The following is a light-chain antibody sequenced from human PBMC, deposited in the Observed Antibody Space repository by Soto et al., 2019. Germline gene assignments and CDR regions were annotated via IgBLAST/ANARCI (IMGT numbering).Light chain of an antibody. V-gene: IGLV2-8*01. Sequence: QSALTQPPSASGSPRHSVTISCTGTSSDVGAYNYVSWYQQHPGKAPKLMIYEVNKRPSGVPDRFSGSKSGNTASLTVSGLQAADEADYFCSSYAGSNNLVFGGGTKVTVL. CDR3: SSYAGSNNLV. J-gene: IGLJ2*01. CDR1: SSDVGAYNY. CDR2: EVN.